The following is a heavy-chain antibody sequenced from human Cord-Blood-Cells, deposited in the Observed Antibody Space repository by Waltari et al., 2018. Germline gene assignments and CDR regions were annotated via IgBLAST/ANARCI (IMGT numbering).Heavy chain of an antibody. CDR2: INHSGST. D-gene: IGHD1-26*01. CDR3: ARGRGYSGSYFDY. V-gene: IGHV4-34*01. Sequence: QVQLQQWGAGLLKLSETLSLTCAVYGGSFSGYYWSWIRQPPGKGLEWIGEINHSGSTNYNPSLKSRVTISVDTSKNQFSLKLSSVTATDTAVYYCARGRGYSGSYFDYWGQGTLVTVSS. J-gene: IGHJ4*02. CDR1: GGSFSGYY.